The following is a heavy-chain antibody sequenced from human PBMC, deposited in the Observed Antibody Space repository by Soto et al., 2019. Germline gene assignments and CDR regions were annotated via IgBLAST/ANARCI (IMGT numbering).Heavy chain of an antibody. CDR3: AREVTYGGGSFSLGL. CDR1: GYFFTSHY. Sequence: ASVKVSCKTSGYFFTSHYIHWLRLAPGRGLEWMGRINPNNGDTNSPQKFQGRVTMTSDTSISTAYMEMSGLRSDDTALYHCAREVTYGGGSFSLGLWGQGTLVTVSS. J-gene: IGHJ4*02. V-gene: IGHV1-2*06. D-gene: IGHD3-10*01. CDR2: INPNNGDT.